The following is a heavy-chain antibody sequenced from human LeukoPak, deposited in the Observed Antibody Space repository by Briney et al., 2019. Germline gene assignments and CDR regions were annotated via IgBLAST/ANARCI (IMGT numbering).Heavy chain of an antibody. CDR2: ISGSGGST. J-gene: IGHJ3*02. CDR3: AKHLPTNSFHPWGAFDI. Sequence: GGSLRLSCAASGFTFSSYAMSWVRQAPGKGLEWVSAISGSGGSTYYADSVKGRFTISRDNSKNTLYLQMNSLRAEDTAVYYCAKHLPTNSFHPWGAFDIWGQGTMVTVSS. V-gene: IGHV3-23*01. CDR1: GFTFSSYA. D-gene: IGHD2-8*01.